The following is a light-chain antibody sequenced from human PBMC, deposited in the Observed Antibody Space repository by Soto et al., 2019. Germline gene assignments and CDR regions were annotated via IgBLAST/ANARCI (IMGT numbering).Light chain of an antibody. CDR3: QQTYSPPAT. CDR2: EAS. Sequence: DIRMTQSPSSLSASVGDRVTIACRASQSIDTHLNWYQQHPGKAPNALIYEASNLQSGVPSRFSCSGSGTDFTLTISGLQPDDSANYYCQQTYSPPATFGQGTKVAIK. V-gene: IGKV1-39*01. J-gene: IGKJ1*01. CDR1: QSIDTH.